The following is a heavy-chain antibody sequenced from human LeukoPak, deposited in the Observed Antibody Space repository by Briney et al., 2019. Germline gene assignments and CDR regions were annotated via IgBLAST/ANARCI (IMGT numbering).Heavy chain of an antibody. V-gene: IGHV4-39*01. CDR3: ARSIAVTINYYYYGMDV. CDR2: IYYSGTT. CDR1: GGSITSSSYY. D-gene: IGHD6-19*01. J-gene: IGHJ6*02. Sequence: PSETLSLTCTVSGGSITSSSYYWGWIRQPPGKGLEWIGSIYYSGTTYYNPSLTSRVTISIDTSKNQFSLQLSSVTAADTAVYYCARSIAVTINYYYYGMDVWGQGTTVTVSS.